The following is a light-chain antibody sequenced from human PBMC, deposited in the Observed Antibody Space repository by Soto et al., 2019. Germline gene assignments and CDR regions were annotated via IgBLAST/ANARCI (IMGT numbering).Light chain of an antibody. V-gene: IGKV1-5*03. CDR2: KAS. CDR1: QRINNW. Sequence: DLQMTQSPSTLSASIGDRVTITCRASQRINNWLAWYQQKPGIAPRLLICKASSLESGVPSRFSGSGSGTEFTLTISSLQPDDFATYYCQQYNTYPWTFGQGTKVEIK. CDR3: QQYNTYPWT. J-gene: IGKJ1*01.